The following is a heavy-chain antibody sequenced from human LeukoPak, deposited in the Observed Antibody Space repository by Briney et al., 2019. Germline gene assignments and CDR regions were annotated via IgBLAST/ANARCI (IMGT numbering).Heavy chain of an antibody. CDR2: TYYTGTT. CDR3: AGLRSRAFDI. Sequence: SETLSLTCTVSGGSTISHYWSWLRQPPGKGLEWIAYTYYTGTTNYNPSLKSRVTISIDTSKDQFSLRLSSVTAPDTAVYYCAGLRSRAFDIWGPGTMVSVSS. J-gene: IGHJ3*02. V-gene: IGHV4-59*08. CDR1: GGSTISHY. D-gene: IGHD6-6*01.